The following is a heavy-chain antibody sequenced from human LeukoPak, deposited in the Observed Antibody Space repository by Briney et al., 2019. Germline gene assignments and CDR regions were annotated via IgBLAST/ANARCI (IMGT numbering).Heavy chain of an antibody. D-gene: IGHD6-19*01. CDR2: ISGSGGST. V-gene: IGHV3-23*01. J-gene: IGHJ4*02. Sequence: GGSLRLSCAASGFTVSSNYMSWVRQAPGKGLEWVSAISGSGGSTYYADSVKGRFTISRDNSKNTLYLQMNSLRAEDTAVYYCAKERRYSSGWYDLFDYWGQGTLVTVSS. CDR3: AKERRYSSGWYDLFDY. CDR1: GFTVSSNY.